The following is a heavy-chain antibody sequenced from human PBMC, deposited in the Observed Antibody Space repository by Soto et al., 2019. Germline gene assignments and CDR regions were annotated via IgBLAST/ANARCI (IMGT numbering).Heavy chain of an antibody. CDR1: GGTFSSYA. CDR3: ARASPLYYDSSGYSPRYYFDY. D-gene: IGHD3-22*01. J-gene: IGHJ4*02. Sequence: SVKVSCKASGGTFSSYAISWVRQAPGQGLEWMGGIIPIFGTANYAQKFQGRVTITADESTSTAYMELSSLRSEDTAVYYCARASPLYYDSSGYSPRYYFDYWGQGTLGTVSS. CDR2: IIPIFGTA. V-gene: IGHV1-69*13.